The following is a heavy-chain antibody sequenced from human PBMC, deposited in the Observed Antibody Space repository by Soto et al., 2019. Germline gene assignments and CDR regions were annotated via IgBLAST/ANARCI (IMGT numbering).Heavy chain of an antibody. D-gene: IGHD6-19*01. Sequence: QVQLVQSGAEVTTPGSSVKVSCKASGGSFSSYALSWVRQAPGQGIEWMGGIIPIFGTANYAQKFQGRVTITADKSTSTAYMELSSLRSEDTAVYYCARGRGYSSGWYLDYWGQGTLVTVSS. V-gene: IGHV1-69*06. CDR3: ARGRGYSSGWYLDY. J-gene: IGHJ4*02. CDR1: GGSFSSYA. CDR2: IIPIFGTA.